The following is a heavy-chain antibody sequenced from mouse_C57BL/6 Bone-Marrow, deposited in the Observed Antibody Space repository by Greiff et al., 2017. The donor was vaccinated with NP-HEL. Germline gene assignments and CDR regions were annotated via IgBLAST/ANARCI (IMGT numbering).Heavy chain of an antibody. V-gene: IGHV1-63*01. CDR1: GYTFTNYW. D-gene: IGHD2-2*01. J-gene: IGHJ2*01. CDR3: ARKGYLYWFDY. CDR2: IYPGGGYT. Sequence: QVQLQQSGAELVRPGTSVKMSCKASGYTFTNYWIGWAKQRPGHGLEWIGDIYPGGGYTNYNEKFKGKATLTADKSSSTAYMQVSSLTSEDSAIYYCARKGYLYWFDYWGQGTTLTVSS.